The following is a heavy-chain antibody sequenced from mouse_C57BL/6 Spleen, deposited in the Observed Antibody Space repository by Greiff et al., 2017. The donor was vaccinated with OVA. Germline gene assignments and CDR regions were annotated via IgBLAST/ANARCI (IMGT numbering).Heavy chain of an antibody. D-gene: IGHD2-3*01. CDR2: IDPSDSET. V-gene: IGHV1-52*01. CDR3: ARRRDDGYYLFDY. CDR1: GYTFTSYW. Sequence: QVQLQQPGAELVRPGSSVKLSCKASGYTFTSYWMHWVKQRPIQGLEWIGNIDPSDSETHYNQKFKDKATLTVDKSSSTAYMQLSSLTSEDSAVYYCARRRDDGYYLFDYWGQGTTLTVSS. J-gene: IGHJ2*01.